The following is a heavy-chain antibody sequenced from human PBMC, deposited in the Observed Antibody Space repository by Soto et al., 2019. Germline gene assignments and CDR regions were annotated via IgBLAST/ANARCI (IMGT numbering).Heavy chain of an antibody. V-gene: IGHV3-66*01. CDR1: GFTCSDYA. J-gene: IGHJ4*02. D-gene: IGHD5-12*01. Sequence: PWGSLRLSCAASGFTCSDYAMHWVRQAPGKGLEWVSVIYSGGSTYYADSVKGRFTISRDNSKNTLYLQMNSLRAEDTAVYYCASESDESGYDYWGQGTLVTVSS. CDR3: ASESDESGYDY. CDR2: IYSGGST.